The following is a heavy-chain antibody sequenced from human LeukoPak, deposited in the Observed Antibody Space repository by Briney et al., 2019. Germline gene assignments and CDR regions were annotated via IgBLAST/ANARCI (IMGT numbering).Heavy chain of an antibody. Sequence: GGSLRLSCAASGFTVSSNYMSWVRQAPGKGLEWVSVIYSGGSTYYADSVKGRFTISRDNSKNTLYPQMNSLRAEDTAVYYCARGARPDWFDPWGQGTLVTVSS. CDR3: ARGARPDWFDP. CDR1: GFTVSSNY. CDR2: IYSGGST. J-gene: IGHJ5*02. V-gene: IGHV3-53*01.